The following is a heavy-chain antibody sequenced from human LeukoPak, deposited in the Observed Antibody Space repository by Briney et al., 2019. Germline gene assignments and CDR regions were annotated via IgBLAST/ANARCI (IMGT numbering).Heavy chain of an antibody. D-gene: IGHD5-18*01. CDR1: GFTFSSYS. J-gene: IGHJ4*02. CDR3: VLSGTAMAHFDY. CDR2: ISWNSGSI. Sequence: PGGSLRLSCSASGFTFSSYSMNWVRQAPGKGLEWVSGISWNSGSIGYADSVKGRFTISRDNAKNSLYLQMNSLRAEDTALYYCVLSGTAMAHFDYWGQGTLVTVSS. V-gene: IGHV3-9*01.